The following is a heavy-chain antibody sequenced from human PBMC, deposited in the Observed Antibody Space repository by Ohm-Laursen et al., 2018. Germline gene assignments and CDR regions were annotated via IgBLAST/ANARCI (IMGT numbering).Heavy chain of an antibody. Sequence: SLRLSCAASGFTFGDYAMSWFRQAPGKGLEWVANIKHDGGEKYYVDSVKGRFTISRDNAKNSLYLQMNSLRAEDTAVYYWARDGPYYGSGSSPRRFDPWGQGTLVTVSS. CDR1: GFTFGDYA. D-gene: IGHD3-10*01. J-gene: IGHJ5*02. CDR2: IKHDGGEK. CDR3: ARDGPYYGSGSSPRRFDP. V-gene: IGHV3-7*01.